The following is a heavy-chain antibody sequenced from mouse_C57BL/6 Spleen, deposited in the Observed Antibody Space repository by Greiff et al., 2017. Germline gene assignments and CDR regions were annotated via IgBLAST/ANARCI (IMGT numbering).Heavy chain of an antibody. V-gene: IGHV1-18*01. CDR3: ARKVYYGSSSPFDY. D-gene: IGHD1-1*01. J-gene: IGHJ2*01. Sequence: VQLQQSGPELVKPGASVKIPCKASGYTFTDYNMDWVKQSHGKSLEWIGDINPNNGGTIYNQKFKGKATLTVDKSSSTAYMELRSLTSEDTAVYYCARKVYYGSSSPFDYWGQGTTLTVSS. CDR1: GYTFTDYN. CDR2: INPNNGGT.